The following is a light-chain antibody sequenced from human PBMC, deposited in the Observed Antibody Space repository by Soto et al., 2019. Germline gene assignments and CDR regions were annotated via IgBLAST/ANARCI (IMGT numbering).Light chain of an antibody. CDR1: QTISNW. J-gene: IGKJ1*01. CDR3: QQYYSYWT. Sequence: DIQMTQSPSTLSASVGDRVTITCRASQTISNWLAWYQQKPGKAPKLLIYDASSLQGGVPSRFSGRGSGTEFPLTRRSLQPDDFATYYCQQYYSYWTFGQGTKVEIK. V-gene: IGKV1-5*01. CDR2: DAS.